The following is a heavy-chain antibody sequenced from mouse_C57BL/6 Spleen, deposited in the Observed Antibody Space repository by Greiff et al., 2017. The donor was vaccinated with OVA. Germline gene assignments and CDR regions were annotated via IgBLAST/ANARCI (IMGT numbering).Heavy chain of an antibody. Sequence: EVKVEESEGGLVQPGSSMKLSCTASGFTFSDYYMAWVRQVPEKGLEWVANINYDGSSTYYLASLKSRFIISRDNAKNILYLQMSSLKSEDTATYYCARNSNYGYWYFDVWGTGTTVTVSS. CDR3: ARNSNYGYWYFDV. J-gene: IGHJ1*03. CDR1: GFTFSDYY. CDR2: INYDGSST. V-gene: IGHV5-16*01. D-gene: IGHD2-5*01.